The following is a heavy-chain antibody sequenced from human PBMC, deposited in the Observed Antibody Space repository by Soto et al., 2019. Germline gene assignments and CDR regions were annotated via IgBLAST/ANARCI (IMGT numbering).Heavy chain of an antibody. D-gene: IGHD2-8*01. CDR1: GFTFSSYG. CDR3: AKGFISGGYCANGICYHFDY. J-gene: IGHJ4*02. Sequence: QVQLVESGGGVVQPGGSLTLSCAASGFTFSSYGMHWVRQAPGKGLEWVAVMSYDGNNKYYADSVKGRFTVSRDNSRKTQFLQINSLRVEDTAVYYCAKGFISGGYCANGICYHFDYWGQGTPVTVSS. CDR2: MSYDGNNK. V-gene: IGHV3-30*18.